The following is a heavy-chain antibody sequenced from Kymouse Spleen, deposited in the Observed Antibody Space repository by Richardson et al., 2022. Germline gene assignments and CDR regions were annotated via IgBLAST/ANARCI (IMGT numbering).Heavy chain of an antibody. V-gene: IGHV3-9*01. CDR3: AKDGGSSGWSSYYYYYGMDV. Sequence: EVQLVESGGGLVQPGRSLRLSCAASGFTFDDYAMHWVRQAPGKGLEWVSGISWNSGSIGYADSVKGRFTISRDNAKNSLYLQMNSLRAEDTALYYCAKDGGSSGWSSYYYYYGMDVWGQGTTVTVSS. D-gene: IGHD6-19*01. J-gene: IGHJ6*02. CDR2: ISWNSGSI. CDR1: GFTFDDYA.